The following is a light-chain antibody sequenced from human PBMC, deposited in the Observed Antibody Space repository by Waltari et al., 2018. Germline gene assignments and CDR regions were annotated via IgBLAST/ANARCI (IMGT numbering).Light chain of an antibody. CDR2: YDS. CDR3: QVWDGSTNRPV. V-gene: IGLV3-21*04. CDR1: NIGGKS. J-gene: IGLJ3*02. Sequence: SYVLTQPPSVSVAPGKTARITCGGNNIGGKSVHWYQQKPGQAPMVVMYYDSDRPSGIPGQFSGSKSGSRATLTISRVEAGDEAYYHCQVWDGSTNRPVFGGGTTLTVL.